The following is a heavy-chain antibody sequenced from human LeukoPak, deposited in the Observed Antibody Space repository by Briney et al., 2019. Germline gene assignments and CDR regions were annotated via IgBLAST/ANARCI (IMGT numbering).Heavy chain of an antibody. V-gene: IGHV1-69*01. Sequence: SVKVSCKASGGTFSSYAISWVRQAPGQGLEWMGGIIPIFGTANYAQKFQGRVTITADESTSTAYMELSSLRSEDTAVYYCARGVSPGYCSSTSCYRFDYWGQGTLVTVSS. CDR2: IIPIFGTA. CDR1: GGTFSSYA. D-gene: IGHD2-2*02. CDR3: ARGVSPGYCSSTSCYRFDY. J-gene: IGHJ4*02.